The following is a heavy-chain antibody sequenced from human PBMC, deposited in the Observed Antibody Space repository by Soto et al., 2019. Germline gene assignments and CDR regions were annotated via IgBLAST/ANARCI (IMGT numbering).Heavy chain of an antibody. D-gene: IGHD3-22*01. CDR3: ATYSSGYPRHFDY. CDR1: GGSISSYY. Sequence: PSETLSLTCTVSGGSISSYYWSWIRQPPGKGLEWIGYIYYSGSTNYNPSLKSRVTISVDTSKNQFSLKLSSVTAADTAVYYCATYSSGYPRHFDYWGQGTLVTVSS. V-gene: IGHV4-59*08. CDR2: IYYSGST. J-gene: IGHJ4*02.